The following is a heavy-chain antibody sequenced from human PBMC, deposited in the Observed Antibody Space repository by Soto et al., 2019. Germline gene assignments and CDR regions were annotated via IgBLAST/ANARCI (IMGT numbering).Heavy chain of an antibody. CDR3: ARCYSPHWNYDY. Sequence: GGSLRLSCAASGFTFSSYWMSLVRQAPGKGLEWVANIKQDGSEKYYVDSVKGRFTISRDNAKKSLYLQMNRLRAEDTAVYYCARCYSPHWNYDYWGQGTLFAVSS. CDR2: IKQDGSEK. CDR1: GFTFSSYW. V-gene: IGHV3-7*01. D-gene: IGHD1-7*01. J-gene: IGHJ4*02.